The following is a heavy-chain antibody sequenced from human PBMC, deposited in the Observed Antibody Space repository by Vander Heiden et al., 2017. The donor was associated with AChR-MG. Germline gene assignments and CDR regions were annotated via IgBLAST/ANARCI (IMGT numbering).Heavy chain of an antibody. CDR2: ISAYNGNT. Sequence: QVQLVQSGAEVQKPGASVKVSFNASGYNFTSYGTRWVRQARGQGLEWMGWISAYNGNTSYAQKLQGRVTMTTGTSTSTAYMELRSLRSDDTAVYYCARGIGLTGTTSLRRLDYWGQGTLVTVSS. J-gene: IGHJ4*02. CDR3: ARGIGLTGTTSLRRLDY. D-gene: IGHD1-7*01. CDR1: GYNFTSYG. V-gene: IGHV1-18*01.